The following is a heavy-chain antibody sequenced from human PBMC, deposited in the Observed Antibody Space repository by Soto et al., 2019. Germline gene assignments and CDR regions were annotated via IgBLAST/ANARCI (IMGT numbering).Heavy chain of an antibody. CDR3: ARGGYYSSGSHFLPSFDP. CDR1: GGTFSSYT. V-gene: IGHV1-69*02. D-gene: IGHD3-10*01. J-gene: IGHJ5*01. CDR2: IIPILGIA. Sequence: SVKVSCKASGGTFSSYTISWVRQAPGQGLEWMGRIIPILGIANYAQKFQGRVTITADKSTSTAYMELSSLRSEDTAVYYCARGGYYSSGSHFLPSFDPRGQGTLGTVSS.